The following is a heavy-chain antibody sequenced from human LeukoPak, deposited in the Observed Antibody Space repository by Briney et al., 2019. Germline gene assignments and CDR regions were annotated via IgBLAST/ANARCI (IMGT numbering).Heavy chain of an antibody. V-gene: IGHV1-69*13. J-gene: IGHJ1*01. D-gene: IGHD3-22*01. CDR3: ARGLGITMIVAEYFQH. Sequence: ASVKVSCKASGDTFSSHAISWVRQAPGQGLEWMGGIIPILTTANYAQKFQGRVTITADESTSTAYMELSSLRSEDTAVYYCARGLGITMIVAEYFQHWGQGTLVTVSS. CDR2: IIPILTTA. CDR1: GDTFSSHA.